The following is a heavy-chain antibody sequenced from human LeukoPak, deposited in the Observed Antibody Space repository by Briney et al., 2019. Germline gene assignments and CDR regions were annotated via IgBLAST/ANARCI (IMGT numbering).Heavy chain of an antibody. J-gene: IGHJ4*02. CDR2: IYSGGST. V-gene: IGHV3-53*01. CDR3: ARGEDYDRSGYYYVNDY. Sequence: GGSLRLSCAASGFTVMSNYMSWVRQAPGKGLEWVSVIYSGGSTYYADSVKGRFTISRDNSKNTLYLQMNSLRVEDTAVYYCARGEDYDRSGYYYVNDYWGQGTLVTVSS. CDR1: GFTVMSNY. D-gene: IGHD3-22*01.